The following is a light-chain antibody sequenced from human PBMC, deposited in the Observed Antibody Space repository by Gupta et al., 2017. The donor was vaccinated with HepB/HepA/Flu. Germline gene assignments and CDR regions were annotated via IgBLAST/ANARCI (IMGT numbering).Light chain of an antibody. Sequence: SCHLTQPPSVSVSPGQTASITCSGDKLGDKYSCWYQQQQGQSPVLVIYQDNQRRSGIPERVSGSNSATTVTITISGTQAMDESYSDSQECAGSTPGVFGGGTKLTVL. V-gene: IGLV3-1*01. CDR2: QDN. CDR3: QECAGSTPGV. CDR1: KLGDKY. J-gene: IGLJ3*02.